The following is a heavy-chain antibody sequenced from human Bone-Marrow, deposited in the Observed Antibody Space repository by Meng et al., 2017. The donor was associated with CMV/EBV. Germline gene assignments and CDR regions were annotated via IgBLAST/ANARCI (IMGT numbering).Heavy chain of an antibody. CDR1: GFTFSDYY. V-gene: IGHV3-11*04. D-gene: IGHD1-26*01. CDR3: ARVPDAGSYFIDHDY. J-gene: IGHJ4*02. Sequence: GGSLRLSCAASGFTFSDYYMSWIRQAPGKGLEWVSYISSSGSTIYYADSVKGRFTISRDNAKNSLYLQMNSLRVEDTAVYYCARVPDAGSYFIDHDYWGQGTRVTVSS. CDR2: ISSSGSTI.